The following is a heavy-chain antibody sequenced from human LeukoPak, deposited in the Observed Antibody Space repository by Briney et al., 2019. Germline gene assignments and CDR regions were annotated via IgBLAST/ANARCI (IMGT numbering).Heavy chain of an antibody. V-gene: IGHV3-64*01. CDR2: ISSSGGST. CDR3: ARGPDVVLVSHWSFFDY. D-gene: IGHD2-8*02. J-gene: IGHJ4*02. CDR1: GFTFSSYA. Sequence: GRSLRLSCAASGFTFSSYAMHWVRQVPGKGLEYVSAISSSGGSTYYANSVKGRFTISRDNSKNTLYLQMGSLRTEDMAIYYCARGPDVVLVSHWSFFDYRGQGTLVTVSS.